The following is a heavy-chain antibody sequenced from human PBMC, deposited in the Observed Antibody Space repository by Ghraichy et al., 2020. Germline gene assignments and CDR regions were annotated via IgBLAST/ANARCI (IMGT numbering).Heavy chain of an antibody. Sequence: LSLTCAASGFTFSDHYMDWVRQAPGKGLEWVGRTRNKANSYTTEYAASVKGRFTISRDDSKNSLYLQMNSLKTEDTAVYYCARSLVGAGWFDPWGQGTLVTVSS. D-gene: IGHD1-26*01. J-gene: IGHJ5*02. CDR3: ARSLVGAGWFDP. CDR2: TRNKANSYTT. CDR1: GFTFSDHY. V-gene: IGHV3-72*01.